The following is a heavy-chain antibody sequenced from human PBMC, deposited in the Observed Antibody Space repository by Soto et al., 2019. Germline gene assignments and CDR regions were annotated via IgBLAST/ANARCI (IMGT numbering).Heavy chain of an antibody. Sequence: SETLSLTCTVSGGSISSGGYYWSWIRQHPGKGLGWIGYIYYSGSTNYNPSLKSRVTISVDTSKNQFSLKLSSVTAADTAVYYCARGSSSWSYYFDSWGQGTLVTVSS. CDR2: IYYSGST. J-gene: IGHJ4*02. CDR1: GGSISSGGYY. CDR3: ARGSSSWSYYFDS. V-gene: IGHV4-61*08. D-gene: IGHD6-13*01.